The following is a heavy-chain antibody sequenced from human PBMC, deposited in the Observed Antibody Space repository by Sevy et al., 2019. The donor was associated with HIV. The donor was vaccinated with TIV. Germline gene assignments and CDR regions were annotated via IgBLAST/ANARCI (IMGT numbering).Heavy chain of an antibody. CDR2: ISYDGSNK. CDR1: GFTFSSYG. J-gene: IGHJ6*02. CDR3: AKDLVGYCSITSGYSGRDSGMDV. Sequence: GGSLRLSCAASGFTFSSYGMHWVRQAPGKGLEWVAIISYDGSNKYYADSVKGRFTISRDNSKNTLYLQMNSLRAEDTAVYYCAKDLVGYCSITSGYSGRDSGMDVWGQGTTVTVSS. D-gene: IGHD2-2*01. V-gene: IGHV3-30*18.